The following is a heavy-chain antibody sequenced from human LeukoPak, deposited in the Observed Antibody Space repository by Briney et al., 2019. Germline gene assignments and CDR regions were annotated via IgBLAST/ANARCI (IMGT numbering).Heavy chain of an antibody. J-gene: IGHJ6*03. CDR2: IIPIFGTA. D-gene: IGHD3-3*01. CDR3: ARVPIFGVVIIPIDYYYYMDV. V-gene: IGHV1-69*13. Sequence: ASVKVSCKASGGTFSSYAISWVRQAPGQGLEWMGGIIPIFGTANYAQKFQGRVTITADESTSTAYMELSSLRSEDTAVYYCARVPIFGVVIIPIDYYYYMDVWGKGTTVTVSS. CDR1: GGTFSSYA.